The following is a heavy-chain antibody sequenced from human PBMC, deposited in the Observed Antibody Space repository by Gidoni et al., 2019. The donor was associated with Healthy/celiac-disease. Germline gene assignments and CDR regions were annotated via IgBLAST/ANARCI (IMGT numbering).Heavy chain of an antibody. J-gene: IGHJ4*02. Sequence: QLQLQASGPGLVKPSETLSLTCTVSGGSISSSSYYWGWIRQPPGKGLEWIGSIYYSGSTYYNPSLKGRVTISVDTSKNQFSLKLSSVTAADTAVYYCARDQYSGSYLNDYWGQGTLVTVSS. V-gene: IGHV4-39*07. CDR1: GGSISSSSYY. CDR3: ARDQYSGSYLNDY. CDR2: IYYSGST. D-gene: IGHD1-26*01.